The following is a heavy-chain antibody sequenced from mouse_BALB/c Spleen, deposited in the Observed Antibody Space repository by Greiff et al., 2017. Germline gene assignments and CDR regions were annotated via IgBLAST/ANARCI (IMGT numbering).Heavy chain of an antibody. V-gene: IGHV3-2*02. CDR2: ISYSGST. J-gene: IGHJ4*01. D-gene: IGHD3-3*01. Sequence: EVKLVESGPGLVKPSQSLSLTCTVTGYSITSDYAWNWIRQFPGTKLEWMGYISYSGSTSYNPSLKSRISITRDTSKNQFFLQLNSVTTEDTATYYCARGDGYYYAMDYWGQGTSVTVSS. CDR1: GYSITSDYA. CDR3: ARGDGYYYAMDY.